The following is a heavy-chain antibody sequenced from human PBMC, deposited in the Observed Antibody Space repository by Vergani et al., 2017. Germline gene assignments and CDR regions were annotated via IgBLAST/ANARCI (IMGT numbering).Heavy chain of an antibody. CDR3: ARDARTWIQLSIGRYYYYMDV. D-gene: IGHD5-18*01. V-gene: IGHV3-30-3*01. Sequence: QVQLVESGGGVVQPGRSLRLSCAASGFTFSSYAMHWVRQAPGKGLEWVAVISYDGSNKYYADSVKGRFTISRDNSKNTLYLQMNSLRAEDTAVYYCARDARTWIQLSIGRYYYYMDVWGKGTTVTVSS. CDR2: ISYDGSNK. J-gene: IGHJ6*03. CDR1: GFTFSSYA.